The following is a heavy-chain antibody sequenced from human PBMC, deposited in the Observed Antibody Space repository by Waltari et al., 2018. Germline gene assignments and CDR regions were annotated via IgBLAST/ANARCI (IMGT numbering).Heavy chain of an antibody. CDR3: AKVMTAVSDHYAFDI. D-gene: IGHD4-17*01. V-gene: IGHV3-9*01. Sequence: EVQLVESGGGLVQPGRSLRLSCAASGFTFDDYAMHWVRQAPGKGLEWVSGISWNSGSRGYADSVKGRFTISRDNAKNSLYLQMNSLRAEDTALYYCAKVMTAVSDHYAFDIWGQGTMVTVSS. CDR1: GFTFDDYA. CDR2: ISWNSGSR. J-gene: IGHJ3*02.